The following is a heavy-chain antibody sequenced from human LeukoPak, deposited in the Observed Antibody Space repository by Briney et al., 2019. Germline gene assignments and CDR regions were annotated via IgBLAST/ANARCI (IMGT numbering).Heavy chain of an antibody. J-gene: IGHJ3*02. D-gene: IGHD1-26*01. CDR2: TNPSGGST. CDR3: ARDALPTDGATDAFDI. V-gene: IGHV1-46*01. Sequence: ASAMVSCKASGDTFTSYYMYWVRQATGQWLEWMGMTNPSGGSTSYAQKFQGRVTMTRDTSTSTVYMELSSLRSEDTAVYYCARDALPTDGATDAFDIWGQGTMVTVSS. CDR1: GDTFTSYY.